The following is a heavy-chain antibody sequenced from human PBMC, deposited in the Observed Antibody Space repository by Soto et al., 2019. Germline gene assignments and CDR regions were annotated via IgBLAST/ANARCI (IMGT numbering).Heavy chain of an antibody. J-gene: IGHJ4*02. CDR3: GRDPQNYYESGGNPFAY. CDR2: IWYDGSNK. V-gene: IGHV3-33*01. CDR1: GFTFSSYG. Sequence: GGSLRLSCAASGFTFSSYGMHWVRQAPGKGLEWVAVIWYDGSNKYYADSVKGRFTISRDNSKNTLYLQMNSLRAEDTAVYYRGRDPQNYYESGGNPFAYWGQGPLVPFSS. D-gene: IGHD3-22*01.